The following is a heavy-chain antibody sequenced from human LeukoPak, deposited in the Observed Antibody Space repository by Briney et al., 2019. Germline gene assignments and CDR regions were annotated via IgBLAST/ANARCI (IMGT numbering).Heavy chain of an antibody. D-gene: IGHD6-13*01. V-gene: IGHV4-39*07. Sequence: KTSETLSLTCTVSGGSISSSSYYWGWIRQPPGKGLEWIGSIYYSGSTYYNPSLKSRVTISVDTSKNQSSLKLSSVTAADTAVYYCARDLMGIAYRGAFYYWGQGTLVTVSS. CDR2: IYYSGST. CDR1: GGSISSSSYY. CDR3: ARDLMGIAYRGAFYY. J-gene: IGHJ4*02.